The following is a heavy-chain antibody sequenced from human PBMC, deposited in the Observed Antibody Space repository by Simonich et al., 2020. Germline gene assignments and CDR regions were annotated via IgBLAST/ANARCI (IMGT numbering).Heavy chain of an antibody. J-gene: IGHJ3*02. Sequence: QVQLVQSGAEVKKPGASVKVSCKASGYTFTGYYMHWVRPAPGQGLEGRDRINPKGGGTNYAQKCQGRGTMTRDTSISTAYMELSRLRSDDTAVYYCARARLYSSSHAFDIWGQGTMVTVSS. CDR2: INPKGGGT. CDR3: ARARLYSSSHAFDI. CDR1: GYTFTGYY. D-gene: IGHD6-6*01. V-gene: IGHV1-2*02.